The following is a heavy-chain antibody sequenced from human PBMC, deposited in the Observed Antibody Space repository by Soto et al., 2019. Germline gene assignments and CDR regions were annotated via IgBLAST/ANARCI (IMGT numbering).Heavy chain of an antibody. CDR3: ARASDIVVVPGSYYFDY. J-gene: IGHJ4*02. Sequence: SETLSLTCTVSGGSISSYYWSWIRQPPGKGLEWIGYIYYSGSTNYNPSLKSRVTISEDTSKNQFSLKMSTVTAADTAVYYCARASDIVVVPGSYYFDYWGQGTLVTVSS. V-gene: IGHV4-59*01. CDR2: IYYSGST. CDR1: GGSISSYY. D-gene: IGHD2-15*01.